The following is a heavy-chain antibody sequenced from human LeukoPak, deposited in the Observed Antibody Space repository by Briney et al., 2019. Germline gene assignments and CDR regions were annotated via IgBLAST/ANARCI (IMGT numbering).Heavy chain of an antibody. CDR3: ARNNGMDV. V-gene: IGHV3-7*03. Sequence: GGSLRLSCEASGFIFTDYWMTWARQAPGKGLEWVANTNKDGSEKWYVDSVKGRFTISKDNAKNSLYLQMNSLRAEDTALYHRARNNGMDVWGQGTTVIVSS. J-gene: IGHJ6*02. CDR1: GFIFTDYW. CDR2: TNKDGSEK.